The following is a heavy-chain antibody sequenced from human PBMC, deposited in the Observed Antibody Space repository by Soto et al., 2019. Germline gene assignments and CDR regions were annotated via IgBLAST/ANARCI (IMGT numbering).Heavy chain of an antibody. Sequence: QVQLVQSGAEVKKPGASVKVSCKASGYTFTSYAMHWVRQAPGQRLEWMGWINAGNGNTKYSQKFQGRVTITRDTSASTAYMELSSLRSEETAVYYCARLAFNGASRDLWGQGTLVTVSS. D-gene: IGHD3-3*02. CDR1: GYTFTSYA. CDR3: ARLAFNGASRDL. CDR2: INAGNGNT. J-gene: IGHJ5*02. V-gene: IGHV1-3*01.